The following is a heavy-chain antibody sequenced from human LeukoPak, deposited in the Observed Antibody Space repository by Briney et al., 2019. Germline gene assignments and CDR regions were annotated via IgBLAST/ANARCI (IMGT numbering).Heavy chain of an antibody. CDR2: IYYSGST. CDR3: ASSLEWLLKFDP. CDR1: GGSISSYY. Sequence: ASETLSLTCTVSGGSISSYYWSWIRQPPGKGLEWIGYIYYSGSTNYNPSLKSRVTISVDTSKNQFSLKLSSVTAADTAVYYCASSLEWLLKFDPWGQGTLVTVSS. D-gene: IGHD3-3*01. J-gene: IGHJ5*02. V-gene: IGHV4-59*01.